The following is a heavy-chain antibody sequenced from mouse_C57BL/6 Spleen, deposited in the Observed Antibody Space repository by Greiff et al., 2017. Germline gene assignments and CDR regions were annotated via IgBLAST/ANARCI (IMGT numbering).Heavy chain of an antibody. D-gene: IGHD2-1*01. CDR1: GYTFTSYW. V-gene: IGHV1-69*01. Sequence: VQLKQPGAELVMPGASVKLSCKASGYTFTSYWMHWVKQRPGQGLEWIGEIDPSDSYTNYNQKFKGKSTLTVDKSSSTAYMQLSSLTSEDSAVYYCARRGNYVGDYWGQGTTLTVSS. CDR2: IDPSDSYT. CDR3: ARRGNYVGDY. J-gene: IGHJ2*01.